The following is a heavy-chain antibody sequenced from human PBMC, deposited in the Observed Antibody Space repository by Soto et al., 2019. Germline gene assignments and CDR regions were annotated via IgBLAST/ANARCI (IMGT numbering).Heavy chain of an antibody. CDR2: ISAYNGNT. CDR1: GYTFTSYG. D-gene: IGHD6-19*01. V-gene: IGHV1-18*01. CDR3: ASSPTVAGTDDAFDI. J-gene: IGHJ3*02. Sequence: QVQLVQSGAEVKKPGASVKVSCKASGYTFTSYGISWVRQAPGQGLEWMGWISAYNGNTNYAQKLQGRVTMTTDTSKSTAYMERRSLGSDDTAVYYCASSPTVAGTDDAFDIWGQGTMVTVSS.